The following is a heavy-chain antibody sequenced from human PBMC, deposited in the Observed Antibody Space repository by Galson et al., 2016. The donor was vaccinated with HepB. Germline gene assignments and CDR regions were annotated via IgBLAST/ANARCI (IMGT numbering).Heavy chain of an antibody. D-gene: IGHD4-17*01. Sequence: SLRLSCAASGFTFRNYPMSWVRQAAGKGLEWVSSVHYDGDTTYYSDSVKGRFTIFRDQSKNTVYLQMNSLRVEDTAVYYCAKTYGDYHTGQWDYWGQGTLVSVSS. CDR3: AKTYGDYHTGQWDY. V-gene: IGHV3-23*01. CDR1: GFTFRNYP. J-gene: IGHJ4*02. CDR2: VHYDGDTT.